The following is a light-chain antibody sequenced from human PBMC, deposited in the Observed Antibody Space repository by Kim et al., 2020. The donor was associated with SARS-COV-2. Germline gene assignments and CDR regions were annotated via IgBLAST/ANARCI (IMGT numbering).Light chain of an antibody. V-gene: IGKV3D-15*01. J-gene: IGKJ4*01. CDR2: GAS. CDR1: QSVSSN. CDR3: QQYNNWPPLT. Sequence: VSPGERATLACRASQSVSSNLAWYQQKPGQAPRLLIYGASTRATGIPARFSGSGSGTEFTLTISSLQSEDFAVYYCQQYNNWPPLTFGGGTKVEI.